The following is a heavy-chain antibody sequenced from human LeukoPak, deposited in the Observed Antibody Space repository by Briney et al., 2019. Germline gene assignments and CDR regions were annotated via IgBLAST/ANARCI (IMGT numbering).Heavy chain of an antibody. V-gene: IGHV3-21*01. Sequence: GGSLRLSCAASGFTFSSYTIHWVRQAPGKGLEWVSSISSSSSYIYYADSVKGRFTISRHNAKNSLFLQMDSLRAEDTAVYYCAKSRTAAGTDYWGQGTLVTVSS. CDR1: GFTFSSYT. D-gene: IGHD6-13*01. CDR3: AKSRTAAGTDY. J-gene: IGHJ4*02. CDR2: ISSSSSYI.